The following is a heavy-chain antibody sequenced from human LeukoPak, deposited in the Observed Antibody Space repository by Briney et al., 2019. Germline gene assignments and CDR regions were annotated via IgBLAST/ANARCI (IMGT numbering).Heavy chain of an antibody. CDR2: ISSSSSTI. Sequence: GGSLRLSCAASGFTFSSYAMSWVRQAPGKGLEWVSYISSSSSTIKYADSVKGRFTISRDNARNSVYLQMNSLRAEDTAVYYCVREGPGPDYWGQGTLVTVSS. J-gene: IGHJ4*02. CDR3: VREGPGPDY. CDR1: GFTFSSYA. V-gene: IGHV3-48*01.